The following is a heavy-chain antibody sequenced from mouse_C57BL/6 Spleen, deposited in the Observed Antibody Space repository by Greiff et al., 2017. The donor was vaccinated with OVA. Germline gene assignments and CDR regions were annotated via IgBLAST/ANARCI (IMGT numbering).Heavy chain of an antibody. CDR1: GYAFSSSW. CDR3: AMSDYCSSLYAMDY. V-gene: IGHV1-82*01. J-gene: IGHJ4*01. Sequence: VHLVESGPELVKPGASVKISCKASGYAFSSSWMNWVKQRPGKGLEWIGRIYPGDGDTNYTGKFKGKATLTADKSSSTAYMPLSRLTSDDSAVFVMAMSDYCSSLYAMDYWGQGTSVTVSS. D-gene: IGHD1-1*01. CDR2: IYPGDGDT.